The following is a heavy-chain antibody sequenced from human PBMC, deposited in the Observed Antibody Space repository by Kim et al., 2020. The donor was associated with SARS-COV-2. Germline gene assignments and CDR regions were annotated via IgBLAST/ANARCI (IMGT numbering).Heavy chain of an antibody. D-gene: IGHD3-16*01. CDR2: ISYDGSNK. J-gene: IGHJ5*01. CDR1: GFTFSTYG. CDR3: ATAIITCGGIISDDC. V-gene: IGHV3-33*05. Sequence: GGSLRLSCAASGFTFSTYGMHWVRQAPGKGLEWVAVISYDGSNKNYADSVKGRFTISRDNSKNTLYLQMNSLRAEDTAVYYCATAIITCGGIISDDCWG.